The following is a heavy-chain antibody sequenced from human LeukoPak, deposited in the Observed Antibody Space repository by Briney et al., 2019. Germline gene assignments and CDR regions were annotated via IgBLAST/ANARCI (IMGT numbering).Heavy chain of an antibody. J-gene: IGHJ6*03. Sequence: GGSLRLSCAASGFTFSSYWMSWVRQAPGKGLEWVANIKQDGSEKYYVDSVKGRFTISRDNAKNSLYLHMNSLRAEDTAVYYCAREYYYGSDYMDVWGKGTTVTISS. V-gene: IGHV3-7*01. D-gene: IGHD3-10*01. CDR1: GFTFSSYW. CDR3: AREYYYGSDYMDV. CDR2: IKQDGSEK.